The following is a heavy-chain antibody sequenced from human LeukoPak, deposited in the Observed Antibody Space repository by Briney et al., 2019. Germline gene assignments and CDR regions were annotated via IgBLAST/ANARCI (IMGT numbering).Heavy chain of an antibody. CDR1: GFTFSGYA. CDR3: ASNSYSSSWYY. V-gene: IGHV3-23*01. CDR2: ISDNGGRT. J-gene: IGHJ4*02. Sequence: PGGSLRLSCAASGFTFSGYAMSWVRQAPGKGLEWVSTISDNGGRTYYADSVKGRFTISRDNSKNTLYLQMNSLRAEDTAVYYCASNSYSSSWYYWGQGTLVTVSS. D-gene: IGHD6-13*01.